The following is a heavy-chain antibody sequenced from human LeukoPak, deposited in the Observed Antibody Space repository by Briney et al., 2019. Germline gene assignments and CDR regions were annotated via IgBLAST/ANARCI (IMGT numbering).Heavy chain of an antibody. CDR2: INHSGST. Sequence: PSETLSLTCAVYGGSFSGYYWSWIRQPPGKGLEWIGEINHSGSTNYSPSLRSRVSISVDRSENQLSLKLSSVTGADTAVYYCARAGPLVVVAGSPSFDYGGPGTLVTVSS. CDR3: ARAGPLVVVAGSPSFDY. V-gene: IGHV4-34*01. J-gene: IGHJ4*02. CDR1: GGSFSGYY. D-gene: IGHD2-15*01.